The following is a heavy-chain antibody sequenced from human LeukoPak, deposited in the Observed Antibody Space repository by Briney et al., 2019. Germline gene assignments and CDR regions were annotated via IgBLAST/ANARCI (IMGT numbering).Heavy chain of an antibody. V-gene: IGHV3-23*01. J-gene: IGHJ3*02. CDR2: ISGNGGNS. CDR1: GFTFTSYA. CDR3: AKVITWTTKPFDI. D-gene: IGHD2-21*01. Sequence: GGSLRLSCVASGFTFTSYAMTWVRQAPGKGLEWVSIISGNGGNSYYGDSVKGRFIISRDNSKNTLYLQMNSLRVEDTAVYYCAKVITWTTKPFDIWGQGTMVTVSS.